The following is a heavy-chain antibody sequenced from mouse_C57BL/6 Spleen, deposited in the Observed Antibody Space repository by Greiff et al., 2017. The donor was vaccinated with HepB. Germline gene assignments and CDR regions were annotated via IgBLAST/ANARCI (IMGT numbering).Heavy chain of an antibody. D-gene: IGHD1-1*01. J-gene: IGHJ2*01. CDR1: GYTFTSYW. Sequence: QVQLQQPGAELVKPGASVKMSCKASGYTFTSYWITWVKQRPGQGLEWIGGIYPGSGSTNYHEKLKSKATLTVDTSSSTAYMQLSSLTSEDSAVYYCARSGTTVVASDYWGQGTTLTVSS. CDR2: IYPGSGST. CDR3: ARSGTTVVASDY. V-gene: IGHV1-55*01.